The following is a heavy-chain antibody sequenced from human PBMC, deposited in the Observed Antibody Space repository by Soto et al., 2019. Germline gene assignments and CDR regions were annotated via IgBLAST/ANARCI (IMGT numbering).Heavy chain of an antibody. D-gene: IGHD3-10*01. V-gene: IGHV1-18*01. Sequence: QVQLVQSGAEVKKPGASVKVSCKASGYTFTSYGISWVRQAPGQGLEWMGWISAYNGNTNYAQKPQGRVTMTTDTSTSTAYMELRSLRSDDTAVYYCARPYYYGSGSYSPYYYYGMDVWGQGTTVTVSS. CDR1: GYTFTSYG. CDR3: ARPYYYGSGSYSPYYYYGMDV. CDR2: ISAYNGNT. J-gene: IGHJ6*02.